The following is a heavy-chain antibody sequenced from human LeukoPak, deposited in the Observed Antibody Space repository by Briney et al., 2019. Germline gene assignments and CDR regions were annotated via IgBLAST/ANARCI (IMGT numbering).Heavy chain of an antibody. D-gene: IGHD6-19*01. J-gene: IGHJ4*02. CDR1: GGIFSSYA. V-gene: IGHV1-69*05. CDR3: ARDSGGYSSGWFFDY. CDR2: IIPIFGTA. Sequence: ASVKVSCKASGGIFSSYAISWVRQAPGQGLEWTGRIIPIFGTANYAQKFQGRVTITTDESTSTAYMELSSLRSEDTAVYYCARDSGGYSSGWFFDYWGQGTLVTVSS.